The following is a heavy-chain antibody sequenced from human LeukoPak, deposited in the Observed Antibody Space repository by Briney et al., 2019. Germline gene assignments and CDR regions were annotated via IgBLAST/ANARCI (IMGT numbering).Heavy chain of an antibody. CDR1: GFTFSNYD. D-gene: IGHD1-26*01. CDR3: ALIVGVYYFDY. Sequence: PGGSLRLSCAASGFTFSNYDMNWVRQAPGKGLEWLSYISSSGSTVYYADSVKGRFTISRDNAKNSLYLQMNSLRAEDTAVYYCALIVGVYYFDYWGQGTPVTVSS. CDR2: ISSSGSTV. J-gene: IGHJ4*02. V-gene: IGHV3-48*03.